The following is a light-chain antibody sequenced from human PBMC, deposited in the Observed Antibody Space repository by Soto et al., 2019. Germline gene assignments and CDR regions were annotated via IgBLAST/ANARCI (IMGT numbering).Light chain of an antibody. Sequence: EIVMTQSPATLSVSPGERATLSCRASQSVSRNLAWYQQKPGQAPRLLIYAASTRATGIPARFSGSGSGTDFTLTISSLEPEDFAVYYCQQRSNWPPITFGQGTRLEI. CDR3: QQRSNWPPIT. V-gene: IGKV3-11*01. J-gene: IGKJ5*01. CDR1: QSVSRN. CDR2: AAS.